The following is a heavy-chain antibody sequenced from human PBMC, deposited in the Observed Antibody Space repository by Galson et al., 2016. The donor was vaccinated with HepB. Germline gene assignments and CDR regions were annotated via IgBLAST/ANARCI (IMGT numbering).Heavy chain of an antibody. CDR3: ATYDFWSGNGMDV. CDR1: GNTLTEIS. Sequence: SVKVSCKVSGNTLTEISIHWVRQTRGKGLEWMGGFVPVDGETIYAQKFQGRVTMTEDTSTDTAYMELSSLRSEDTALYYCATYDFWSGNGMDVWGQGTTVIVSS. D-gene: IGHD3-3*01. V-gene: IGHV1-24*01. CDR2: FVPVDGET. J-gene: IGHJ6*02.